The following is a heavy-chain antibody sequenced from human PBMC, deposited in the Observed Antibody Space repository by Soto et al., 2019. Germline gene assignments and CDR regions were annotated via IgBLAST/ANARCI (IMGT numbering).Heavy chain of an antibody. D-gene: IGHD3-10*01. J-gene: IGHJ6*03. CDR3: ARFVEPAVRRDSDRSDTEV. Sequence: GGYYWYWIRQHPGEGLEYMGYVYYSGRTAYNPSLKTRISISLDTSQNQVSLVLTSVTAADSSVSYCARFVEPAVRRDSDRSDTEVGGKGAVITVS. CDR1: GGYY. V-gene: IGHV4-31*02. CDR2: VYYSGRT.